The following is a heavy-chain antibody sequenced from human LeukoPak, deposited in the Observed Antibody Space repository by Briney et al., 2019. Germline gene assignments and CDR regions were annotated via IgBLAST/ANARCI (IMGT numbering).Heavy chain of an antibody. V-gene: IGHV3-49*03. CDR3: TSTANYDILTGTERPFDY. Sequence: GGSLRLSCTASGFTFGDYAMSWFRQAPGKGLEWVGFIRSKAYGGTTEYAASVKGRFTISRDDSKSIAYLQMNSLKTEDTAVYYCTSTANYDILTGTERPFDYWGQGTLVTVSS. J-gene: IGHJ4*02. CDR1: GFTFGDYA. D-gene: IGHD3-9*01. CDR2: IRSKAYGGTT.